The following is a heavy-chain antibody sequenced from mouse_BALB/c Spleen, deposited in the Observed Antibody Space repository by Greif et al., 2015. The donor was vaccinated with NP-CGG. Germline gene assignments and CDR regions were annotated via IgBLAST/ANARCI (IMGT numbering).Heavy chain of an antibody. D-gene: IGHD1-1*01. V-gene: IGHV1-69*02. CDR1: GYTFTSYW. J-gene: IGHJ3*01. Sequence: QVQLQQPGAELVRPGAPVKLSCKASGYTFTSYWINWVKQRPGQGLEWIGNIYPSDSYTNYNQKFKDKATLTVDKSSSTAYMQLSSPTSEDSAVYYCTREGGSSYLFAYWGQGTLVTVSA. CDR3: TREGGSSYLFAY. CDR2: IYPSDSYT.